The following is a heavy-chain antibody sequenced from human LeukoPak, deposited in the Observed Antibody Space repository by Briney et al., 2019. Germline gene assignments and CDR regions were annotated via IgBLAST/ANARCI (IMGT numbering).Heavy chain of an antibody. V-gene: IGHV3-11*04. CDR3: ARDTLRAWFDY. CDR2: ISSSGSTI. J-gene: IGHJ4*02. Sequence: LSLTCAVYGGSFSGYYWSWIRQAPGRGLEWVSYISSSGSTIYYADSVKGRFTISRDNAKNSLYLQMNSLRAEDTAVYYCARDTLRAWFDYWGQGTLVTVSS. CDR1: GGSFSGYY.